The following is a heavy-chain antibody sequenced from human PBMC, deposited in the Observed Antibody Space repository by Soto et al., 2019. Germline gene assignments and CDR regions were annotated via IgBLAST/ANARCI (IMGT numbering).Heavy chain of an antibody. CDR1: GFTVSNNY. D-gene: IGHD3-10*01. CDR3: APNPGGGGY. V-gene: IGHV3-53*01. CDR2: IYSGGYT. J-gene: IGHJ4*02. Sequence: EVQLVESGGGLIQPGGSLRLSCAVSGFTVSNNYMSWVRQAPGKGLEGVSVIYSGGYTAYGDSVKGRFTISRDNSKNTLYLKIKGLGDDDPGVFWGAPNPGGGGYWGQGTLVTVSS.